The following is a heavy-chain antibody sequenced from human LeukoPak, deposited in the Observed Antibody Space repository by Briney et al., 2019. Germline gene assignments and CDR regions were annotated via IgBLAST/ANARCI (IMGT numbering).Heavy chain of an antibody. V-gene: IGHV4-4*07. CDR1: GGSFSGYY. CDR3: AREGYSSSWSPGGAYYYYYYYMDV. J-gene: IGHJ6*03. D-gene: IGHD6-13*01. Sequence: SETLSVTCAVYGGSFSGYYWSWIRQPAGKGLEWIERIYSSGGTNYNPSTKSRVTMSVDTSKNQFSLKLSSVTAADTAVYYCAREGYSSSWSPGGAYYYYYYYMDVWGKGTTVTISS. CDR2: IYSSGGT.